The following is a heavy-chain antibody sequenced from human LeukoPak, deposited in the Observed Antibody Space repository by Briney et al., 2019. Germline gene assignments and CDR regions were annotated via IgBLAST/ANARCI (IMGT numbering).Heavy chain of an antibody. CDR3: ARLITDDAFDI. CDR1: GSTFTGHY. V-gene: IGHV1-2*02. Sequence: ASVKVSCKASGSTFTGHYMHWVRQAPGQGLEWMGWINPTSGDTYSAQKFQGRVTMTTDTSISTAYMELSRLRSDDTAVYYCARLITDDAFDIWGQGTMVTVSS. D-gene: IGHD1-14*01. J-gene: IGHJ3*02. CDR2: INPTSGDT.